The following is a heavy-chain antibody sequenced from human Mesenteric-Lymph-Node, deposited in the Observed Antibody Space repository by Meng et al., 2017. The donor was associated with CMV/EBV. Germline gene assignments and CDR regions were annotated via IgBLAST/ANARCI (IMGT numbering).Heavy chain of an antibody. J-gene: IGHJ4*02. CDR2: FHHSGST. Sequence: SETLSLTCAVSGYSISSGYYWGWIRQPPGKGLEWIGSFHHSGSTYYNPSLKSRVTISVDTSKNQFSLKLSSVTAADTAVYYCARAIYCSSSICSHHYFDNWGQGTLVTVSS. D-gene: IGHD2-2*01. CDR3: ARAIYCSSSICSHHYFDN. CDR1: GYSISSGYY. V-gene: IGHV4-38-2*01.